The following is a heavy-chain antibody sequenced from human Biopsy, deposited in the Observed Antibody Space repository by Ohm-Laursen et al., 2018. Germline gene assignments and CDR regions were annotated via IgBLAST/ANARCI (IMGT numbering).Heavy chain of an antibody. CDR1: DFTFDDYA. D-gene: IGHD3-22*01. CDR2: ITWNSGHI. V-gene: IGHV3-9*01. Sequence: SLRLSCAVSDFTFDDYAMSWVRQRPGKGLEWVSGITWNSGHIAYADSVKGRFTISRDNAKNSLYLHMNSLRLGDTALYYCVRTFRNYDFLDSWGQGTLVTVSS. J-gene: IGHJ1*01. CDR3: VRTFRNYDFLDS.